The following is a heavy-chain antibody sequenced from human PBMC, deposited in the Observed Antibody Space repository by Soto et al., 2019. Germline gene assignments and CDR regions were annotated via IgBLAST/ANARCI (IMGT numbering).Heavy chain of an antibody. CDR3: ARDSPYCSGGSCYSVWAFDI. J-gene: IGHJ3*02. CDR2: IYSGGST. D-gene: IGHD2-15*01. V-gene: IGHV3-66*01. CDR1: GFTVSSNY. Sequence: GGSLRLSCAASGFTVSSNYMSWVRQAPGKGLEWVSVIYSGGSTYYADSVKGRFTISRDNSKNTLYLQMNSLRAEDTAVYYCARDSPYCSGGSCYSVWAFDIWGQGTMVTVSS.